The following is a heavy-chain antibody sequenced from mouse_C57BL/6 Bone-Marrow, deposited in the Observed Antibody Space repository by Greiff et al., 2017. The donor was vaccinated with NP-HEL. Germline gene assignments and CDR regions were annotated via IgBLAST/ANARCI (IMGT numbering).Heavy chain of an antibody. CDR3: ARWASWDFGFDY. Sequence: QVQLRQSGAELVRPGASVKMSCKASGYTFTSYNMHWVKQTPRQGLEWIGAIHPANGDTSYNQKFKGKATLTVDKSSNTAYMPLSSLNSADSSFYFCARWASWDFGFDYWGQGTLVTVSA. CDR2: IHPANGDT. V-gene: IGHV1-12*01. J-gene: IGHJ3*01. CDR1: GYTFTSYN. D-gene: IGHD4-1*01.